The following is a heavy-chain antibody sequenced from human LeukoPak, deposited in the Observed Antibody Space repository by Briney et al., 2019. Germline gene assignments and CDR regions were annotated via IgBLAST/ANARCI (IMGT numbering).Heavy chain of an antibody. CDR2: LYPGDSDT. Sequence: GESLKISCKGSGYRFSTYWIGWVRQMPGKGLEWMGILYPGDSDTRYSPSFQGQVTISADKSISTAYLQWSRLKASDTAMYYCARSQYGSGTYYSKPFDYWGQGTPVTVSS. D-gene: IGHD3-10*01. CDR1: GYRFSTYW. V-gene: IGHV5-51*01. CDR3: ARSQYGSGTYYSKPFDY. J-gene: IGHJ4*02.